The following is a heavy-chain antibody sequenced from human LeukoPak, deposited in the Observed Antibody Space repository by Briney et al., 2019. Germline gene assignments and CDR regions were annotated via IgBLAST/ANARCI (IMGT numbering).Heavy chain of an antibody. CDR3: AKDSDYDSSGYPRGPLDY. Sequence: GGSLRLSCAASGFTFDDYAMHWVRQAPGKGLEWVSGISWNSGSIGYADSAKGRFTISRDNAKNSLYLQMNSLRAEDTALYYCAKDSDYDSSGYPRGPLDYWGQGTLVTVSS. CDR1: GFTFDDYA. J-gene: IGHJ4*02. V-gene: IGHV3-9*01. CDR2: ISWNSGSI. D-gene: IGHD3-22*01.